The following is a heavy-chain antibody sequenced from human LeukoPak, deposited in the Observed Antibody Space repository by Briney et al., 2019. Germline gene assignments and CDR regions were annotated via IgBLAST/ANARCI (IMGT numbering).Heavy chain of an antibody. D-gene: IGHD5-12*01. CDR1: GYTLTELS. CDR3: ATWGGIYSGYDYIY. V-gene: IGHV1-24*01. CDR2: FDPEDGET. Sequence: GASVKVSCKVSGYTLTELSMHWVRQAPGKELEWMGGFDPEDGETIYAQKFQGRVTMTEDTSTDTAYMELSSLRSEDTAVYYCATWGGIYSGYDYIYWGQGTLVTVSS. J-gene: IGHJ4*02.